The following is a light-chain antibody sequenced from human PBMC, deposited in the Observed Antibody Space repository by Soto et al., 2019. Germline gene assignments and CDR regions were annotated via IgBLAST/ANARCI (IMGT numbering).Light chain of an antibody. V-gene: IGLV1-44*01. CDR3: ASWHDILNAWV. J-gene: IGLJ3*02. Sequence: QSFLTQSPSASGTPWQTVTIFCSGGTSPFGFYSIEWYQQVPGAAPRLLMYNNDQRASGVPDRFSGSNSGTSASLAISALQSEDDAVYYCASWHDILNAWVIGGGTKLTV. CDR1: TSPFGFYS. CDR2: NND.